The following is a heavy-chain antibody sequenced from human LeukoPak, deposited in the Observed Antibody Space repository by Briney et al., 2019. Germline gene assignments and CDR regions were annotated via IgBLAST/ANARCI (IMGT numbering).Heavy chain of an antibody. D-gene: IGHD6-19*01. CDR3: ARGYNSGWYAY. CDR1: GYSISSGYY. J-gene: IGHJ4*02. V-gene: IGHV4-38-2*02. Sequence: SETLSLTCTVSGYSISSGYYWGWIRQFPGKGLEWIGSIYHAGSAFHNPSLKSRVTISVDTSKNQFSLKVNSVTAADTAVYYCARGYNSGWYAYWGQGTLVTVSS. CDR2: IYHAGSA.